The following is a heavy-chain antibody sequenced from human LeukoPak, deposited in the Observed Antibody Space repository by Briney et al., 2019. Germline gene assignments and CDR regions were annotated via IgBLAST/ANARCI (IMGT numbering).Heavy chain of an antibody. CDR2: IYYSGST. CDR1: GGSISPYY. Sequence: SETLSLTCTVSGGSISPYYWSWIRQPPGKGLEWIGYIYYSGSTSYNPSLKSRVTISVDTSKNQFSLKLSSVTAADTAVYYCARDTSGWSDAYTWHFDLWGRGTLVTVSS. CDR3: ARDTSGWSDAYTWHFDL. D-gene: IGHD6-19*01. V-gene: IGHV4-59*01. J-gene: IGHJ2*01.